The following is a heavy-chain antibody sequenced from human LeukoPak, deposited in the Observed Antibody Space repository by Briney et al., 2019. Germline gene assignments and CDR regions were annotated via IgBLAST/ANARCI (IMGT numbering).Heavy chain of an antibody. J-gene: IGHJ5*02. CDR3: ASQSYDILTGPNWFDP. V-gene: IGHV3-23*01. Sequence: GGSLRLSCAASGFTFRSYGMSWVRQAPGKGREWVSAISGSGGSTYYADSVKGRFTISRDNSKNTLYLQMNSLRAEDTAVYYCASQSYDILTGPNWFDPWGQGTLVTVSS. CDR1: GFTFRSYG. CDR2: ISGSGGST. D-gene: IGHD3-9*01.